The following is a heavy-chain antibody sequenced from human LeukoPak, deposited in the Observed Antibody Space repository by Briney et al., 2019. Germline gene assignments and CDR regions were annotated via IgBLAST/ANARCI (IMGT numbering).Heavy chain of an antibody. J-gene: IGHJ4*02. CDR3: ARGGCEHRYQTKACFFVPDH. CDR1: GGTFSSYA. V-gene: IGHV1-69*04. Sequence: ASVEVSCKASGGTFSSYAISWVRQAPGQGLEWMGRIFPILGIANYAQKFQGRVTITADESTSTAYMELSSLRSEDTAVYYCARGGCEHRYQTKACFFVPDHWGQGTLVTVSS. CDR2: IFPILGIA. D-gene: IGHD2-2*01.